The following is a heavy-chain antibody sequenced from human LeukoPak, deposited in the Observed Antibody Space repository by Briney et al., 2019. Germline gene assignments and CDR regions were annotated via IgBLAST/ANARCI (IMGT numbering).Heavy chain of an antibody. CDR3: AKGGPPRGYSYGFRFGY. V-gene: IGHV3-9*01. CDR2: ISWNSGSI. CDR1: GFTFSSYS. J-gene: IGHJ4*02. Sequence: GGSLRLSCAASGFTFSSYSMNWVRHAPGKGLEWVSGISWNSGSIGYADSVKGRFTISRDNAKNSLYLQMNSLRAEDTALYYCAKGGPPRGYSYGFRFGYWGQGTLVTVSP. D-gene: IGHD5-18*01.